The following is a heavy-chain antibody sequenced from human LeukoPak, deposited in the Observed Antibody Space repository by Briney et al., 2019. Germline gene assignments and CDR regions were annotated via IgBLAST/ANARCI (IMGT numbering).Heavy chain of an antibody. CDR1: GFTVSSKC. J-gene: IGHJ4*02. CDR2: IYDGGST. V-gene: IGHV3-66*01. D-gene: IGHD1-7*01. CDR3: ARDDPHLNYASPFVD. Sequence: GGSLRLSCAASGFTVSSKCMSWVRQAPGEGLEWVSAIYDGGSTYYAESVKGRFSISRDDSKNTLYLQMNSLRVDDTAVYYCARDDPHLNYASPFVDWGQGTLVTVSS.